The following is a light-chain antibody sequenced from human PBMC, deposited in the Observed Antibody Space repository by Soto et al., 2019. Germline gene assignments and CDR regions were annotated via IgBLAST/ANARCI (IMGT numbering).Light chain of an antibody. CDR1: ISDFGPYDS. Sequence: QSALTQPASVSGSLGQSITISCSGTISDFGPYDSVSWYQQHPHRAPKLIIFGVTNRPSGIPGRFTGSKSGYTASLTISGLQSEAEAYYYCSSYSINNLVLFGGGTKLTVL. J-gene: IGLJ2*01. V-gene: IGLV2-14*03. CDR3: SSYSINNLVL. CDR2: GVT.